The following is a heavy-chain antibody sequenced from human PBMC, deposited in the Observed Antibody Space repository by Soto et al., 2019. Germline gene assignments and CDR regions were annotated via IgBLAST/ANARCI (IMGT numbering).Heavy chain of an antibody. Sequence: SQTLSLTCAISGDSVSSNSAAWKWIRQSPSRGLEWLGRTYYRTKWYNDYAVCVKSRITINPDTSKNQFSLQLNSVTPEDTAVYYCARGSYSSSWYWGNWFDPWGQGTLVTVSS. CDR2: TYYRTKWYN. D-gene: IGHD6-13*01. V-gene: IGHV6-1*01. CDR1: GDSVSSNSAA. J-gene: IGHJ5*02. CDR3: ARGSYSSSWYWGNWFDP.